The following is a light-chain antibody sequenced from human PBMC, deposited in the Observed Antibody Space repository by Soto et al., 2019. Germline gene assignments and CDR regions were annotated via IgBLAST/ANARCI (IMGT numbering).Light chain of an antibody. J-gene: IGKJ3*01. V-gene: IGKV3-20*01. CDR2: GAS. CDR3: QQYGSSPLT. Sequence: EIVLTQSPGTLSLSPGERATLTCRASQSVTSSYLAWYQQKPGQAPRLLMYGASSRATGITYRFSGSGSGTDFTLTISRLEPEDFAVYYCQQYGSSPLTFGRGTKVDIK. CDR1: QSVTSSY.